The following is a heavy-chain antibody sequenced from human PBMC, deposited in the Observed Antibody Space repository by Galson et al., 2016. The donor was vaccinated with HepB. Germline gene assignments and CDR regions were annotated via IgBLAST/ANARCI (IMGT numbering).Heavy chain of an antibody. J-gene: IGHJ4*02. CDR1: GYTFTDYY. Sequence: SVKVSCKASGYTFTDYYIHWVRQAPGQGLEWLGWINLNSGGTNFARKFQGRVTMSRDTSISTAYMELTRLISDDTAVYYCARVTPGTVGAPLDYWGQGTLITVSS. CDR2: INLNSGGT. CDR3: ARVTPGTVGAPLDY. D-gene: IGHD1-26*01. V-gene: IGHV1-2*02.